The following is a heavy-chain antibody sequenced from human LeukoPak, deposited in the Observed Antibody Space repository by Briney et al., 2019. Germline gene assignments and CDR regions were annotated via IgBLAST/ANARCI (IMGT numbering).Heavy chain of an antibody. CDR3: ARELAVTGTGPADY. J-gene: IGHJ4*02. V-gene: IGHV1-2*02. CDR2: INPNSGGT. CDR1: GYPFTGYY. Sequence: GASVRVSCRASGYPFTGYYLHSLRQAPGQELEWLGWINPNSGGTNYAPKFQGRVTMTRDTSINAAYMELSSLRSDDTAVYYCARELAVTGTGPADYWGQGTLVTVSS. D-gene: IGHD6-19*01.